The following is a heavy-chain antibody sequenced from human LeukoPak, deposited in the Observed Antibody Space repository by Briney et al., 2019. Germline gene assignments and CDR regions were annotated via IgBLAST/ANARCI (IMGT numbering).Heavy chain of an antibody. V-gene: IGHV3-74*01. CDR2: INSDGSST. D-gene: IGHD5-18*01. Sequence: QAGGSLRLSCAASGFTFSSYWMHWVRQAPGKGLVWVSRINSDGSSTSYADSVKGRFTISRDNDKNTLYLQMNSLRAEDTAVYYCARFRGYSYGSFDYWGQGTLVTVSS. J-gene: IGHJ4*02. CDR1: GFTFSSYW. CDR3: ARFRGYSYGSFDY.